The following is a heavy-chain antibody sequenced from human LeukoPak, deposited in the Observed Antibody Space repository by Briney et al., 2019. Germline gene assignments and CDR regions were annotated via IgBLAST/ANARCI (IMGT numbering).Heavy chain of an antibody. Sequence: GGSLRLSCAASGFTFSGSAMQWVRQASGKGLEWVGRIRSKANSYATAYAASVKGRFTISRDDSKNTAYLQMNSLKTEDTAVYYCVYGTYYYYGMDVWGQGTTVTVSS. V-gene: IGHV3-73*01. D-gene: IGHD1-1*01. CDR3: VYGTYYYYGMDV. J-gene: IGHJ6*02. CDR1: GFTFSGSA. CDR2: IRSKANSYAT.